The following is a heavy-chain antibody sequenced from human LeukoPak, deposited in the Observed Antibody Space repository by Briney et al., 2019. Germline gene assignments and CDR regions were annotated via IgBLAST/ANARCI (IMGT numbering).Heavy chain of an antibody. CDR1: GYTFASYA. D-gene: IGHD1-1*01. Sequence: ASVKVSCKTSGYTFASYAISWVRQAPGQGLEWMGGIIPIFGTANYAQKFQGRVTITADKSTSTAYMELSSLRSEDTAVYYCAKDLSPGTYDYWGQGTLVTVSS. J-gene: IGHJ4*02. V-gene: IGHV1-69*06. CDR2: IIPIFGTA. CDR3: AKDLSPGTYDY.